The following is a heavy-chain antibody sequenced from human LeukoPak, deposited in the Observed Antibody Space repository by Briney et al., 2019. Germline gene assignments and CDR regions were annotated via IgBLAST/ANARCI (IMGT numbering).Heavy chain of an antibody. J-gene: IGHJ4*02. CDR3: ARRDDSSGYHKIFDY. Sequence: SETLSLTCTVSGGSISSGPHYWGWIRQPPGKGLEWIGNIYYGENTYYNPSLKSRVTISIDTSKNQFYLKLSSLTAADTAVYYCARRDDSSGYHKIFDYWGPGTLVTVSS. V-gene: IGHV4-39*01. D-gene: IGHD3-22*01. CDR2: IYYGENT. CDR1: GGSISSGPHY.